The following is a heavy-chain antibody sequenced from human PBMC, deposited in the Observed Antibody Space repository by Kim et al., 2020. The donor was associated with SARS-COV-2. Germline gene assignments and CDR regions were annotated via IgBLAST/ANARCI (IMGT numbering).Heavy chain of an antibody. V-gene: IGHV1-3*01. J-gene: IGHJ4*02. D-gene: IGHD2-15*01. CDR3: ARGIAVAATIDY. Sequence: TNYVEKFPGRVTITRDTSATTAYMERSSLRSEDTAVYYCARGIAVAATIDYWGQGTLVTVSS. CDR2: T.